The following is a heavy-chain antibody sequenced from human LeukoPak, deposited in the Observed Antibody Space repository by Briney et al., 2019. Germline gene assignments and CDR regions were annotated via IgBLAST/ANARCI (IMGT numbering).Heavy chain of an antibody. Sequence: SVKVSCKASGGTFSSYAISWVRQAPGQGLEWMGGIIPIFGTANYAQRFQGRVTITADESTSTAYMELSSLRSEDTAVYYCARAESPSTYCSSTSCYYFDYWGQGTLVTVSS. V-gene: IGHV1-69*13. D-gene: IGHD2-2*01. CDR2: IIPIFGTA. CDR3: ARAESPSTYCSSTSCYYFDY. CDR1: GGTFSSYA. J-gene: IGHJ4*02.